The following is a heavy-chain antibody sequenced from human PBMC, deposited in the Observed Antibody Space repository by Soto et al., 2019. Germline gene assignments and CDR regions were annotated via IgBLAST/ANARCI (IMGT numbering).Heavy chain of an antibody. CDR1: GYTFTSYG. CDR2: ISAYNGNT. J-gene: IGHJ4*02. CDR3: ARDRDSSGLGGY. V-gene: IGHV1-18*04. Sequence: ASVPISCNASGYTFTSYGISLVRQAPGQGLEWMGWISAYNGNTNYAQKLQGRVTMTTDTSTSTAYMELRSLRSDDTAVYYCARDRDSSGLGGYWGQGTLVYVSS. D-gene: IGHD6-19*01.